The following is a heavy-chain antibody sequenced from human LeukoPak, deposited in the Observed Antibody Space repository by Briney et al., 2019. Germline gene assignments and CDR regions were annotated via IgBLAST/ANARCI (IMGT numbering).Heavy chain of an antibody. CDR2: LYSGGTT. V-gene: IGHV3-53*01. J-gene: IGHJ4*02. CDR1: GITVSSNY. CDR3: ARDPPGIRVPGV. D-gene: IGHD6-19*01. Sequence: GGSLRLSCAASGITVSSNYMTWGRQAPGKGLEWVSVLYSGGTTYYADSVKGRFTISRDNSKNTLYLQMDSLRVEDTAVYYCARDPPGIRVPGVWGQGTLVTVSS.